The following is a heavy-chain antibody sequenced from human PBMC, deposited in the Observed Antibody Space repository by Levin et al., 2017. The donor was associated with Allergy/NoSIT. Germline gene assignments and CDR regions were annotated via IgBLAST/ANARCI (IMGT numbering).Heavy chain of an antibody. CDR2: IWNNGNDK. D-gene: IGHD3-10*01. J-gene: IGHJ6*02. CDR1: KFTFRNYG. V-gene: IGHV3-33*06. CDR3: AKDVWRPLWDYYAMDV. Sequence: SGGSLRLSCAASKFTFRNYGMHWVRQAPGKGLEWVAVIWNNGNDKDYADSVKGRFTISRDNSRNTVDLQMNSLRAADTAVYFCAKDVWRPLWDYYAMDVWGRGTTVIVS.